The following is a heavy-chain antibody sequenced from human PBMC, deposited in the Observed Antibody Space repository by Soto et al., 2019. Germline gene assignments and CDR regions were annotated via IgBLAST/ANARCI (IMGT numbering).Heavy chain of an antibody. CDR2: ISASGTVK. CDR1: EFTFSSYN. D-gene: IGHD5-18*01. J-gene: IGHJ6*02. CDR3: ARDGGGDNYNYGMDV. Sequence: PGGSLRLSCEASEFTFSSYNMNWVRQAPGKGLGWVSYISASGTVKYYADSVKGRFTISRDNAKNSLYLQMNSLRDEDAAVYYCARDGGGDNYNYGMDVWGQGTTVTVSS. V-gene: IGHV3-48*02.